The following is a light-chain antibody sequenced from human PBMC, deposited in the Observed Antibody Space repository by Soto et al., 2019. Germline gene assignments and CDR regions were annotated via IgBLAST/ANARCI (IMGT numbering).Light chain of an antibody. Sequence: QSVLTQSPSASGSLGASVKLTCTLSSDYTTYAIAWHQQQSEKGPRFLMKINYDGTHSKGDGFFDRFSGSSSGAERHLTISSLQSEDEADDYCQSLGTGIQVFGGGTQLTVL. V-gene: IGLV4-69*01. CDR3: QSLGTGIQV. CDR2: INYDGTH. J-gene: IGLJ3*02. CDR1: SDYTTYA.